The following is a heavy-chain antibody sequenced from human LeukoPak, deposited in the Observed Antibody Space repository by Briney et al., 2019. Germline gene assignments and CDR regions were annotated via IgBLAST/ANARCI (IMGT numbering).Heavy chain of an antibody. CDR1: RFPISGYW. V-gene: IGHV3-74*01. CDR2: ISGDKSIT. CDR3: ARDLYGPGY. D-gene: IGHD3-10*01. J-gene: IGHJ4*02. Sequence: GGSLSLFCAPSRFPISGYWTHCARQAPGEGRVWVSRISGDKSITAYADSVKGRFTISRDNAKNTLYLQMNSLRAEDTSVYYCARDLYGPGYWGQGTLVTVSS.